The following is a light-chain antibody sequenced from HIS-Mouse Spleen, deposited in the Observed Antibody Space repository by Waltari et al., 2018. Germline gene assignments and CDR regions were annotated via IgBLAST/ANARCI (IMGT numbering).Light chain of an antibody. CDR3: QQLNSYPPT. CDR1: QGISSY. V-gene: IGKV1-9*01. CDR2: AAS. Sequence: DIQLTQSPSFLSASVGDRVTITFLASQGISSYLAWYQQKPGKAPKLLIYAASTLQSGVPSRFSGSGSGTEFTLTSSSLQPEDFATYYCQQLNSYPPTFGQGTKVEIK. J-gene: IGKJ1*01.